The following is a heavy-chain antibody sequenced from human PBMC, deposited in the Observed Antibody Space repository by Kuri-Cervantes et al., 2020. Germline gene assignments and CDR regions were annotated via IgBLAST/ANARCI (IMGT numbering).Heavy chain of an antibody. D-gene: IGHD4-17*01. CDR2: ISSSSSTI. Sequence: GGSLRLSCAASGFTFSSYSMNWVRQAPGKGLEWVSYISSSSSTIYYADSVKGRFTISRDNAKNSLYLQMNSLRDEDTAVYYCAREGDNYGDYEFDYWGQGTLVTVSS. V-gene: IGHV3-48*02. J-gene: IGHJ4*02. CDR3: AREGDNYGDYEFDY. CDR1: GFTFSSYS.